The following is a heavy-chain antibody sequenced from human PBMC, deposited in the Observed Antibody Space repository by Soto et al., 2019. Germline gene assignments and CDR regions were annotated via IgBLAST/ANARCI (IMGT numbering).Heavy chain of an antibody. D-gene: IGHD3-9*01. CDR1: GGTFSSYA. Sequence: QVQLVQSGAEVKKPGSSAKVSCKASGGTFSSYAISWVRQAPGQGLEWMGGIIPIFGTANYAQKFQGRVTITADESTSTAYMELSSLRSEDTAVYYCASHYDILTGYYTPLGYWGQGTLVTVSS. CDR3: ASHYDILTGYYTPLGY. CDR2: IIPIFGTA. V-gene: IGHV1-69*01. J-gene: IGHJ4*02.